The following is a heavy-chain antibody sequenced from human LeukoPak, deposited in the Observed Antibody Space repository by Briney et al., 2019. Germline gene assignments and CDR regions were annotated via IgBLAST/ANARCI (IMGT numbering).Heavy chain of an antibody. V-gene: IGHV4-59*11. CDR2: IYYSGST. CDR3: ARIAEDSSSWYLSWFDP. J-gene: IGHJ5*02. D-gene: IGHD6-13*01. Sequence: VKPSETLSLTCTVSGGSISSHYWSWIRQPPGKGLEWIGYIYYSGSTNYNPSLKSRVTTSVDTSKNQFSLKLSSVTAADTAVYYCARIAEDSSSWYLSWFDPWGQGTLVTVSS. CDR1: GGSISSHY.